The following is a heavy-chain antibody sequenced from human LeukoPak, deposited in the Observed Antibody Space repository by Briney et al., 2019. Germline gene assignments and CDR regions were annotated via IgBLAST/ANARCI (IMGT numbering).Heavy chain of an antibody. CDR1: GYSFNDYY. D-gene: IGHD3-9*01. CDR3: ARDSSDILTGYYHF. V-gene: IGHV1-2*02. CDR2: INPNSGRT. Sequence: ASVKVSCKTSGYSFNDYYLHWVRQAPGQGLEWMGWINPNSGRTHYAPKFQGRVTLTTDTSITTAYMELSSLNSGDTALYYCARDSSDILTGYYHFWGQGTLVTVSS. J-gene: IGHJ4*02.